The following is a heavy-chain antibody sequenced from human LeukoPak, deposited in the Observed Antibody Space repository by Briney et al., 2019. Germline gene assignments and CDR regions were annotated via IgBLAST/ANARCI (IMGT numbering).Heavy chain of an antibody. CDR2: IKPTGSET. CDR1: GFSFSNYW. Sequence: GGSLRLSCAASGFSFSNYWMMWVRQAPGQGPEFLANIKPTGSETYHADPVKGRFIISRDSAKSLLFLQMNSLRGDDTAVYYCGRFGYEAAVDLLGRGTLVTVSS. J-gene: IGHJ4*02. CDR3: GRFGYEAAVDL. D-gene: IGHD6-13*01. V-gene: IGHV3-7*01.